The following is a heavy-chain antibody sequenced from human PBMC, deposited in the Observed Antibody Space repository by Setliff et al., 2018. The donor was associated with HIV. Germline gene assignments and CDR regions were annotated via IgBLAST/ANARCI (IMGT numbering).Heavy chain of an antibody. V-gene: IGHV1-69*13. CDR1: GGTFSSYA. CDR3: ARGGIRGYNYGLGGEFDP. J-gene: IGHJ5*02. CDR2: IIPILGTS. D-gene: IGHD5-18*01. Sequence: SVKVSCKASGGTFSSYAMTWVRQAPGHGLEWLGGIIPILGTSNFAQKFQDRVTFTADESTSTAYMELSSLRSEDTAVYYCARGGIRGYNYGLGGEFDPWGQGTLVTVSS.